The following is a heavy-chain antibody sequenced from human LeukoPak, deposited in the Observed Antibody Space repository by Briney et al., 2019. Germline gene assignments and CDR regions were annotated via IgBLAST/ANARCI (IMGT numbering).Heavy chain of an antibody. J-gene: IGHJ4*02. CDR1: GFTFSNFG. D-gene: IGHD5-24*01. V-gene: IGHV3-30*18. CDR3: AKQMAVDYFDY. Sequence: GGSLRLSCAASGFTFSNFGMHWVRQAPGKELEWVAVISYDGNNKYYTDSVKGRFTISRDNAKNTLYLQMDSLRAEDTAVYYCAKQMAVDYFDYWGQGTLVTVSS. CDR2: ISYDGNNK.